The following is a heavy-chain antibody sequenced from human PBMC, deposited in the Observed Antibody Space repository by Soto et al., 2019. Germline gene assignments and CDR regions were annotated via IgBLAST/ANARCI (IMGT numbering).Heavy chain of an antibody. CDR3: AKTYSSSWYLGGDYYYYGMDV. V-gene: IGHV4-59*08. CDR2: IYYSGST. J-gene: IGHJ6*02. Sequence: SETLSLTCTVSGGSISSYYWSWIRQPPGKGLEWIGYIYYSGSTNYNPSLKSRITISVDTSKKQFSLKLSSVTAADTAVYYCAKTYSSSWYLGGDYYYYGMDVWGQGTTVTVSS. D-gene: IGHD6-13*01. CDR1: GGSISSYY.